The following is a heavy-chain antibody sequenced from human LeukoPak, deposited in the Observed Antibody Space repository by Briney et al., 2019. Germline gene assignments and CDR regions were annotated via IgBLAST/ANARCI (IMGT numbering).Heavy chain of an antibody. J-gene: IGHJ5*02. Sequence: PGGSLRLPCAASGFTFDDYAMHWVRQAPGKGLEWVSGISWNSGSIGYADSVKGRFTISRDNAKNSLYLQMNSLRAEDTALYYCAKGSITMVRGRTRFDPWGQGTLVTVSS. D-gene: IGHD3-10*01. CDR1: GFTFDDYA. CDR3: AKGSITMVRGRTRFDP. V-gene: IGHV3-9*01. CDR2: ISWNSGSI.